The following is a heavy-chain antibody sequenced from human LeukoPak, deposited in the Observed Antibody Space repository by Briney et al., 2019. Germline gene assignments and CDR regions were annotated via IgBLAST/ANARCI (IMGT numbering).Heavy chain of an antibody. V-gene: IGHV4-59*01. D-gene: IGHD5-18*01. J-gene: IGHJ4*02. CDR2: IYYSGST. Sequence: SETLSLTCTVSGGSISSYYWSWIRQPPGKGLEWIGYIYYSGSTNYNPSLKSRVTISVDTSKNQFSLKLSSVTAADTAVYYCARRDGYSYGYNYWGQGTLVTVSS. CDR1: GGSISSYY. CDR3: ARRDGYSYGYNY.